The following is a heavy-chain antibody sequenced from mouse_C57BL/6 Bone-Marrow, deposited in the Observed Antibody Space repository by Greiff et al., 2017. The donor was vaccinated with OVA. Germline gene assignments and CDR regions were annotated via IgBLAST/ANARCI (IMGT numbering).Heavy chain of an antibody. J-gene: IGHJ2*01. CDR1: GFTFSSYT. CDR3: ARHPYGSSYVGYFDY. V-gene: IGHV5-9*01. CDR2: ISGGGGNT. Sequence: EVKLQESGGGLVKPGGSLKLSCAASGFTFSSYTMSWVRQTPETRLEWVATISGGGGNTYYPDSVKGRFTISRDNAKNTLYLQMSSLRSEDTALYYCARHPYGSSYVGYFDYWGQGTTLTVSS. D-gene: IGHD1-1*01.